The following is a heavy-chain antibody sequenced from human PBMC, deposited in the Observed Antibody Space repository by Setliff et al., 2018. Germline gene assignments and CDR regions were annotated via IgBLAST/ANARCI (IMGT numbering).Heavy chain of an antibody. CDR2: IYNNGGT. CDR1: GGSISGYY. Sequence: SETLSLTCSVSGGSISGYYWSWLRQPPGKGLEWIGYIYNNGGTNYHPALKRRVTMSVDTSKNQLSLTLRSVTAADTAVYYCARDWRGETVNLGYMDVWGKGTTVTVSS. J-gene: IGHJ6*03. D-gene: IGHD3-16*01. CDR3: ARDWRGETVNLGYMDV. V-gene: IGHV4-4*08.